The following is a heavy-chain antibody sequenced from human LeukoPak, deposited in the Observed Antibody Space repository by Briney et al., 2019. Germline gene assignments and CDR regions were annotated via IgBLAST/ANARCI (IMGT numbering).Heavy chain of an antibody. Sequence: SETLSLTCTVSGGSISSSNYYWGWIRQPPGKGLEWIGSFYYSGTTYYNPSLKNRVTISVDTSKNQFSLKLSSVTAADTAVYYCARAGDSSGYEYYFDYWGQGTLVTVSS. V-gene: IGHV4-39*07. CDR3: ARAGDSSGYEYYFDY. J-gene: IGHJ4*02. D-gene: IGHD3-22*01. CDR2: FYYSGTT. CDR1: GGSISSSNYY.